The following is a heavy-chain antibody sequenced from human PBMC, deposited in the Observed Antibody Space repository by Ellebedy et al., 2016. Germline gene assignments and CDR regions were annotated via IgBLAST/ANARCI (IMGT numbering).Heavy chain of an antibody. CDR1: GYTFTGYY. V-gene: IGHV1-2*02. Sequence: ASVKVSXXASGYTFTGYYMHWVRQAPGQGLEWMGWINPNSGGTNYAQKFQGRVTMTRDTSISTAYMELSRLRSDDTAVYYCARGGFCGGDCYSHWGQGTLVTVSS. CDR2: INPNSGGT. CDR3: ARGGFCGGDCYSH. D-gene: IGHD2-21*02. J-gene: IGHJ1*01.